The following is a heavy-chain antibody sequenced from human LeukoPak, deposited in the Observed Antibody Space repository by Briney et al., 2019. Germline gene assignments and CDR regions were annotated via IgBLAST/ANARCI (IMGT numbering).Heavy chain of an antibody. V-gene: IGHV3-30*18. J-gene: IGHJ4*02. Sequence: GGSLRLSCAASGFTFSSYGMHWVRQAPGKGLEWVAVISYDGSNKYYADSVKGRFTISRDNSKNTLYLQMNSLRAEDTAVYYCAKSRTYYDILALDYWGQGTLVTVSS. CDR1: GFTFSSYG. CDR3: AKSRTYYDILALDY. D-gene: IGHD3-9*01. CDR2: ISYDGSNK.